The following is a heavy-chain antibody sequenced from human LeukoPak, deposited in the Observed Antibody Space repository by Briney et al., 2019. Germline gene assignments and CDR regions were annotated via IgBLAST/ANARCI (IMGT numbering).Heavy chain of an antibody. V-gene: IGHV3-23*01. CDR3: AKLVKKIYCSGGSCYLNYFDY. CDR1: GFTFSSYG. CDR2: ISGSGGST. Sequence: GGSLRLSCAASGFTFSSYGMSWVRQAPGKGLEWVSAISGSGGSTYYADSVKGRFTISRDNSKNTLYLQMNSLRAEDTAVYYCAKLVKKIYCSGGSCYLNYFDYWGQGTLVTVSS. D-gene: IGHD2-15*01. J-gene: IGHJ4*02.